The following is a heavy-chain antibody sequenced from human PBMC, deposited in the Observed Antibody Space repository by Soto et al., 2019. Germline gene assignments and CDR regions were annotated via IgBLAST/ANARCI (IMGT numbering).Heavy chain of an antibody. V-gene: IGHV5-51*01. CDR3: ASCSSGRSAGMDV. CDR1: GYSFTSYW. Sequence: GESLKISCKGSGYSFTSYWIGWVRQMLGKGLGWMVIIYPGDYDTRYSPSFQGKVTISADKSISTAYLQWSSLKASDTAMYYCASCSSGRSAGMDVWGQGTTVTVSS. J-gene: IGHJ6*02. D-gene: IGHD6-13*01. CDR2: IYPGDYDT.